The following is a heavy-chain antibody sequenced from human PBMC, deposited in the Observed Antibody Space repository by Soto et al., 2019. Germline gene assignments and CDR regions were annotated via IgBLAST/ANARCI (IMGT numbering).Heavy chain of an antibody. D-gene: IGHD3-10*01. CDR2: VSAGGDMT. CDR1: GFTFSSYA. J-gene: IGHJ6*02. Sequence: DVQLLESGGHLVQPGGSLRLSCAASGFTFSSYAMSWVRQAPGKGLEWVSSVSAGGDMTYYSDSVKGRCTISRDNSNTALFLQMNSLRIEDTALYYCARGDRGGSGSPASYYYSGLDVWGQGTTVTVS. CDR3: ARGDRGGSGSPASYYYSGLDV. V-gene: IGHV3-23*01.